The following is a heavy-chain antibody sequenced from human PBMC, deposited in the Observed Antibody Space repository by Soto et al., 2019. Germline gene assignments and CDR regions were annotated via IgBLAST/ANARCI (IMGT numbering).Heavy chain of an antibody. CDR3: ARVDGITIFGVVINLYYYGMDG. V-gene: IGHV1-18*04. CDR2: ISAYNGNT. J-gene: IGHJ6*02. D-gene: IGHD3-3*01. Sequence: ASVKVSCKASGYTFTSYGISWVRQAPGQGLEWMGWISAYNGNTNYAQKLQGRVTMTTDTSTSTAYMELRSLRSDDTAVYYCARVDGITIFGVVINLYYYGMDGWGQGATVT. CDR1: GYTFTSYG.